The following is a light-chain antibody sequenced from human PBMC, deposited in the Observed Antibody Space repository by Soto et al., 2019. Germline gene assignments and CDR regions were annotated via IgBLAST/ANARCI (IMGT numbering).Light chain of an antibody. CDR1: QDISNY. Sequence: DIQMTQSPSSLSASVGDRGTITCQASQDISNYLKWYQQKPGKAPKLLIYDASNLETGVQSRFNGSGSGTDFTFTISSLQPEDIATYYCQQYDNLLTFGGGTKVEIK. CDR3: QQYDNLLT. V-gene: IGKV1-33*01. J-gene: IGKJ4*01. CDR2: DAS.